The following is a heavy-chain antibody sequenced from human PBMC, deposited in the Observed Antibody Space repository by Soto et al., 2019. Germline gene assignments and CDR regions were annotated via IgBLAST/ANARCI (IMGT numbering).Heavy chain of an antibody. Sequence: ASVKVSCKASGYTFTSYAMHWVRQAPGQRLEWMGWINAGNGNTKYSQKFQGRVTITRDTSTSTAYMELRSLRSDDTAVYYCAREGPVPAAIRSFDYWGQGTLVTVSS. D-gene: IGHD2-2*02. V-gene: IGHV1-3*01. CDR1: GYTFTSYA. CDR3: AREGPVPAAIRSFDY. CDR2: INAGNGNT. J-gene: IGHJ4*02.